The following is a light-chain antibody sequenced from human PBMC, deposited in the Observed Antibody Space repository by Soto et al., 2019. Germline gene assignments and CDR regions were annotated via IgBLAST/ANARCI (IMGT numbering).Light chain of an antibody. Sequence: QSVLTQTPSASGTPGQSVTISCSGSNSNMGRNYVYWYQQVPGTAPKLLMYRNDVRPSGVPDRFTGSRSGTSASLAISGLRSEDEADYYCAVWDNSLNGVAFGGGTKVTVL. J-gene: IGLJ2*01. V-gene: IGLV1-47*01. CDR2: RND. CDR1: NSNMGRNY. CDR3: AVWDNSLNGVA.